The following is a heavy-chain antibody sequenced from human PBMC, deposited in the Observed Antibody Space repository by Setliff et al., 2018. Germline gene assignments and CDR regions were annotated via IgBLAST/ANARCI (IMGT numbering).Heavy chain of an antibody. CDR3: ARRSPAYYSDSSGYFYDTSPYMDV. CDR1: DGSISTYY. D-gene: IGHD3-22*01. Sequence: SETLSLTCTVSDGSISTYYWSWIRQPPGKRLEWIGFIHHSGSTYYNPSLKSRVTISVDTSKNQFSLKLSSVTAADTAVYYCARRSPAYYSDSSGYFYDTSPYMDVWGKGTTVTVSS. V-gene: IGHV4-59*08. J-gene: IGHJ6*03. CDR2: IHHSGST.